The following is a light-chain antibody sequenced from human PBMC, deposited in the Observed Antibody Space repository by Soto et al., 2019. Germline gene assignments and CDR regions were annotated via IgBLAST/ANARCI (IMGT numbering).Light chain of an antibody. CDR2: EVS. CDR1: SSDVGGYNY. J-gene: IGLJ1*01. Sequence: QAVRTQSASVSRAPGQSSTISCTGTSSDVGGYNYVSWYQQHPGKAPKLLIYEVSNRPSGVSNRSSGSKSGNTASLTISGLQAEDEADYYCSSYTSSSTPCVFGTGTKVTVL. V-gene: IGLV2-14*01. CDR3: SSYTSSSTPCV.